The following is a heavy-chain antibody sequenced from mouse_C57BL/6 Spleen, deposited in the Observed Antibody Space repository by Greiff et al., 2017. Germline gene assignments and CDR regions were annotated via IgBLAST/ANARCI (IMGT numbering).Heavy chain of an antibody. CDR3: ARSEWDEDWYFDV. CDR1: GYTFPSYW. J-gene: IGHJ1*03. Sequence: VQLQPGAELVKPGASVKLSCKASGYTFPSYWMHWVKQWPGRGLEWIGRIDPKSGGTKYNEKFKSKATLTVDKPSSTAYMQLSSLTSEDSAVYYCARSEWDEDWYFDVWGTGTTVTVAS. CDR2: IDPKSGGT. V-gene: IGHV1-72*01. D-gene: IGHD4-1*01.